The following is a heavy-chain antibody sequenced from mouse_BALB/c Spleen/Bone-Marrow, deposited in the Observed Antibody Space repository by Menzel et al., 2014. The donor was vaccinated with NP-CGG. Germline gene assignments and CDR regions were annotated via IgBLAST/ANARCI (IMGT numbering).Heavy chain of an antibody. V-gene: IGHV3-8*02. CDR3: ARSGSSGYHYYAMDY. CDR1: GDSITSGY. J-gene: IGHJ4*01. CDR2: ISYSGST. D-gene: IGHD3-1*01. Sequence: DVQLQQSGPSLVNPSQTLSLTCSVTGDSITSGYWNWIRKFPGNKLEYMGYISYSGSTYYNPSLKSRISITRDTSKNLYYLQLNSVTTKDTATYYCARSGSSGYHYYAMDYWGQGTSVTVSS.